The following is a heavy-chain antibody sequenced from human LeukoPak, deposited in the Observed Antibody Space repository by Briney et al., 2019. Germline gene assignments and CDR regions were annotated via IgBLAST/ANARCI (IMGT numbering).Heavy chain of an antibody. CDR3: ARHIAAAGYFDY. D-gene: IGHD6-13*01. CDR1: GFTFSSYS. Sequence: PGGSLRLSCAASGFTFSSYSMNWVRQAPGKGLEWVSSISSSSSYIYYADSVKGRFTISRDNAKNSLYLQMNSLRAEDTAVYYCARHIAAAGYFDYWGQGTLVTVSS. J-gene: IGHJ4*02. CDR2: ISSSSSYI. V-gene: IGHV3-21*01.